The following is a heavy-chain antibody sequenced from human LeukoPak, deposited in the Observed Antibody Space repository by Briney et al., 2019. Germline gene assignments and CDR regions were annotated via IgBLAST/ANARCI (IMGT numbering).Heavy chain of an antibody. CDR2: IDYSGST. V-gene: IGHV4-31*03. J-gene: IGHJ6*04. CDR1: GGSLSSGGYY. D-gene: IGHD6-6*01. CDR3: AREYSSSSTDYYYGMDV. Sequence: PSQTLSLTCTLSGGSLSSGGYYWSWLRHHPGKGLEWIGYIDYSGSTYYNPTLKSRVTISVDTSKNQFSLKLSSVTAADTAVYYCAREYSSSSTDYYYGMDVGGKGTTVTASS.